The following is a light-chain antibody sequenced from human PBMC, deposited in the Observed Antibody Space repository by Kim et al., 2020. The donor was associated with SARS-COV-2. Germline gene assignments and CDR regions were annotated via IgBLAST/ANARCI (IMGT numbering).Light chain of an antibody. CDR3: QQSYAVPLT. Sequence: IQMTQSPSSLSASVGDSITITCRASQSVSKFLNWYQHKPGKAPTLLMYRASTLASGVPSRFSGSGSETDYTLTIGSLQPEDSATYYCQQSYAVPLTFDQGTKVEIK. CDR2: RAS. CDR1: QSVSKF. V-gene: IGKV1-39*01. J-gene: IGKJ1*01.